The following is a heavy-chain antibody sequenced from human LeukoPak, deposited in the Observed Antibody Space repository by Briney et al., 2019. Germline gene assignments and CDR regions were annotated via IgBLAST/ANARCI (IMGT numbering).Heavy chain of an antibody. J-gene: IGHJ4*02. CDR1: GGSFSGYY. V-gene: IGHV4-34*01. CDR3: ARERRRELRFLEWLPDYFDH. CDR2: INHSGST. D-gene: IGHD3-3*01. Sequence: SETLSLTCAVYGGSFSGYYWSWIRQPPGKGLEWIGEINHSGSTNYNPSLKSRVTISVDTSKNQFSLKLSSVTAADTAVYYCARERRRELRFLEWLPDYFDHWGQGTLVTVSS.